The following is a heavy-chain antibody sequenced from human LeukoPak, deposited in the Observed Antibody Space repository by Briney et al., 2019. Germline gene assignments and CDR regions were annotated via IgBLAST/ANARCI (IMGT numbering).Heavy chain of an antibody. CDR1: KFTFSSYE. V-gene: IGHV3-48*03. CDR3: ARSGSFFDY. D-gene: IGHD1-26*01. Sequence: GGSLRLSCAASKFTFSSYEMNWVRQAPGKGLEWVSYISGGGETTYYAESVKGRFTISRDNAKSFLYLQLSGLRAEDTAVYYWARSGSFFDYWGQGTLVTVSS. CDR2: ISGGGETT. J-gene: IGHJ4*02.